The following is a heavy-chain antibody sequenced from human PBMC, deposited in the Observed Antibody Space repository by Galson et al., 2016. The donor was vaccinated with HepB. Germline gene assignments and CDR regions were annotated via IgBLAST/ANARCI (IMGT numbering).Heavy chain of an antibody. V-gene: IGHV3-21*01. CDR3: ARDGVVAAQYYFHD. Sequence: SLRLSCAASGFTFSSYTMNWVRQAPGKGLEWVSSISQSSTYIHYTDSVKGRFTTSRDKAKNTLYLHMSTLRVEGTAIYYCARDGVVAAQYYFHDWGQGTLVAVSS. D-gene: IGHD2-15*01. CDR2: ISQSSTYI. J-gene: IGHJ4*02. CDR1: GFTFSSYT.